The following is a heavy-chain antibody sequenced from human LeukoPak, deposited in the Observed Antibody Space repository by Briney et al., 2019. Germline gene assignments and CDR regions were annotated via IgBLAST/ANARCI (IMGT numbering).Heavy chain of an antibody. V-gene: IGHV1-69*10. CDR2: IIPIFGIA. CDR1: GGTFSSYA. Sequence: ASVKVSSKASGGTFSSYAISWVRQAPGQGLEWMGGIIPIFGIANYAQKFQGRVTITADKATSTAYMELSSLRSEDTAVYYCAWEHCSGGSCSHGHWGQGTLVTVSS. D-gene: IGHD2-15*01. J-gene: IGHJ4*02. CDR3: AWEHCSGGSCSHGH.